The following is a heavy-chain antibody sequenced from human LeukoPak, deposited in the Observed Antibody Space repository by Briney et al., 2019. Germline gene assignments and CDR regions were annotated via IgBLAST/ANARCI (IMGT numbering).Heavy chain of an antibody. V-gene: IGHV4-59*08. J-gene: IGHJ3*02. Sequence: SETLSLTCTVSGGSISGYYWSWIRQPPGKGLEWIGYIYSSGSTNSNPSLKSRVTISVDSSKNQFSLKLTSVTAADTAVYYCARQIPLGAPGIWGQGTMVTVSS. CDR2: IYSSGST. D-gene: IGHD3-16*01. CDR3: ARQIPLGAPGI. CDR1: GGSISGYY.